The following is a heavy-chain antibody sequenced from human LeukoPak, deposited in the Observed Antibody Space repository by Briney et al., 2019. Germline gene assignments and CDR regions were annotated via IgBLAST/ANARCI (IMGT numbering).Heavy chain of an antibody. CDR1: GYTFTSYG. V-gene: IGHV1-18*01. J-gene: IGHJ4*02. D-gene: IGHD3-10*01. Sequence: ASVKVSCKASGYTFTSYGISWVRQAPGQGLEWMGWISAYNGNTNYAQKLQGRVTMTTDTSTSTAYMELRSLRSDDTAVYYCARDLRYYYDSGSFDYWGQGTLVTVSS. CDR2: ISAYNGNT. CDR3: ARDLRYYYDSGSFDY.